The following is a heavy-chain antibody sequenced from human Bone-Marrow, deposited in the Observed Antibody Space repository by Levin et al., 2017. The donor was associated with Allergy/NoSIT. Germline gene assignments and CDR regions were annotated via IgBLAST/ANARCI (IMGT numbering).Heavy chain of an antibody. CDR3: AKGTSRVVVEGFDY. CDR2: ISGSGGST. CDR1: GFTFSSSA. D-gene: IGHD2-15*01. V-gene: IGHV3-23*01. J-gene: IGHJ4*02. Sequence: LSLTCAASGFTFSSSAMSWVRQAPGKGLEWVSAISGSGGSTYYADSVKGRFTISRDNSKNTLYLQMNSLRAEDTAVYYCAKGTSRVVVEGFDYWGQGTLVTVSS.